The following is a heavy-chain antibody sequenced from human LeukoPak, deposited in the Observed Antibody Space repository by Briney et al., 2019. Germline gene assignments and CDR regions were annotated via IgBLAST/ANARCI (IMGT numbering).Heavy chain of an antibody. Sequence: SQTLSLTCAISGDSIFTNNVAWNWIRQSPSRGLEWLGRTYYRSKWSFDYAVSVKSRITINADTSKNQFSLQLRFVTPEETAVYYCARGKYTSFDNWGQGTLVTVSS. D-gene: IGHD6-6*01. J-gene: IGHJ4*02. CDR2: TYYRSKWSF. CDR3: ARGKYTSFDN. V-gene: IGHV6-1*01. CDR1: GDSIFTNNVA.